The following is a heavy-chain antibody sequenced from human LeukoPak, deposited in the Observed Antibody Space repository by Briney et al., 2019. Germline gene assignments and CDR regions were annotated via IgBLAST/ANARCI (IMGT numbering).Heavy chain of an antibody. V-gene: IGHV4-59*01. Sequence: PSETLSLTCTVSGVSISSYYWSWIRQPPGKGLEWIGYIYYSGSTNYNPSLKSRVTISVDTSKNQFSLKLSSVTAADTAVYYCARDHGSSGYGPFDPWGQGTLVTVSS. CDR2: IYYSGST. CDR3: ARDHGSSGYGPFDP. J-gene: IGHJ5*02. CDR1: GVSISSYY. D-gene: IGHD3-22*01.